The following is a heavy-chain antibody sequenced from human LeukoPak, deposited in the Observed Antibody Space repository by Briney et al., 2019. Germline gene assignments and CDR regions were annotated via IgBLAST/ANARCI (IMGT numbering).Heavy chain of an antibody. CDR3: ARAVYCSSTSCYIGGMDV. Sequence: PGGSLRLSCAASGFTFSSYAMHWVRQAPGKGLEWVAVISYDGSNKYYADSVKGRFTISRDNSKNTLYLQMNSLRAEDTAVYYCARAVYCSSTSCYIGGMDVWGQGTTVTVSS. D-gene: IGHD2-2*02. V-gene: IGHV3-30-3*01. J-gene: IGHJ6*02. CDR2: ISYDGSNK. CDR1: GFTFSSYA.